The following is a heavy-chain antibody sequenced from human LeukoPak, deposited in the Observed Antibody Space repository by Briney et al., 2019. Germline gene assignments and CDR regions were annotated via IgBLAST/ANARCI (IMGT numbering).Heavy chain of an antibody. Sequence: ASVKVSCKASGYTFTDYYMHWVRQAPGQGFEWMGWINPNDGDTNYAQKFQGRVTMTRDTSISTAHMGVSRLRSDDTAVYYCARANFLYCSSSTCLFDYWGQRALVTVSS. CDR2: INPNDGDT. J-gene: IGHJ4*02. V-gene: IGHV1-2*02. CDR3: ARANFLYCSSSTCLFDY. D-gene: IGHD2-2*01. CDR1: GYTFTDYY.